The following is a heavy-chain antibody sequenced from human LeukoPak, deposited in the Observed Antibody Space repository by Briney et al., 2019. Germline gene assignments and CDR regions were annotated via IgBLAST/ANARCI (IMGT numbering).Heavy chain of an antibody. Sequence: GGSLRLSCAASGCTVSSNYMSWVRQAPGKGLEWVSVIYSGGSTYYADSVKGRFTISRDNSKNTLYLQMNSLRAEDTAVYYCASAEVRGVYDYWGQGTLVTVSS. CDR3: ASAEVRGVYDY. V-gene: IGHV3-66*01. D-gene: IGHD3-10*01. J-gene: IGHJ4*02. CDR1: GCTVSSNY. CDR2: IYSGGST.